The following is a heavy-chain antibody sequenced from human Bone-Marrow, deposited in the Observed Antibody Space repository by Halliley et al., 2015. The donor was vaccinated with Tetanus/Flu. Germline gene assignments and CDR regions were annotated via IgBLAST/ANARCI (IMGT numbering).Heavy chain of an antibody. CDR2: INPLFGTP. J-gene: IGHJ6*02. V-gene: IGHV1-69*19. Sequence: QLVQSGDEVKKPGSSVKVSCKAPGGTLTKFALSWVRQAPGQGLEWMEWINPLFGTPIYAQKFQDRVTLSADESTNTAYMELFSLGSADTAVYYCARAEIGDGKFYSFGMDVWGQGTTVTVSS. CDR1: GGTLTKFA. CDR3: ARAEIGDGKFYSFGMDV. D-gene: IGHD3-10*01.